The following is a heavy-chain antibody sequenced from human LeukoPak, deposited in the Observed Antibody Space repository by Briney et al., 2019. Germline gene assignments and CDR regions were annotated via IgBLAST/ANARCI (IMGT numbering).Heavy chain of an antibody. CDR2: IKQDGSEK. V-gene: IGHV3-7*01. CDR1: GFAFSSYA. Sequence: GGSLRLSCAASGFAFSSYAMSWVRQAPGKGLEWVANIKQDGSEKYYVDSVKGRFTISRDNAKNSLYLQMNSLRAEDTAVYYCAIAGYWGQGTLVTVSS. J-gene: IGHJ4*02. CDR3: AIAGY.